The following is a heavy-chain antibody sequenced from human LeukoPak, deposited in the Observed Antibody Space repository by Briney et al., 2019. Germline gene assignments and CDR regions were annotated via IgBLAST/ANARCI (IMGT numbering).Heavy chain of an antibody. CDR3: AKGTVVVAATLWFDP. J-gene: IGHJ5*02. D-gene: IGHD2-15*01. Sequence: GGSLRLSCAASGFTFSDFWMGWVRQAPGKGLEWVSAISGSGGSTYYADSVKGRFTISRDNSKNTLYLQMNSLRAEDTAVYYCAKGTVVVAATLWFDPWGQGTLVTVSS. CDR1: GFTFSDFW. V-gene: IGHV3-23*01. CDR2: ISGSGGST.